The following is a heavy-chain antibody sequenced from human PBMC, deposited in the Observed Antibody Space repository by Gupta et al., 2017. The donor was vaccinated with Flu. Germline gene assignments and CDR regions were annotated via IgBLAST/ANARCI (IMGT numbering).Heavy chain of an antibody. J-gene: IGHJ4*02. Sequence: EVQLVESGGDLVQPGGSLRLSCAASGFTFSDPYMDWVRQTPGKGLEWVALIKNKASGYTTQYAASVKGRFIISRDDSKNSLSLQMNSLNTEDTAIYYCIRDWNTAMFDWGQGALVTVSS. CDR3: IRDWNTAMFD. D-gene: IGHD5-18*01. CDR1: GFTFSDPY. V-gene: IGHV3-72*01. CDR2: IKNKASGYTT.